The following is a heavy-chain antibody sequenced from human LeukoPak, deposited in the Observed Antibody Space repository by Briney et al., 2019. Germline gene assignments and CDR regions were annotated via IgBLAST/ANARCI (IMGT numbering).Heavy chain of an antibody. Sequence: GGSLRLSCAASELTFDDYAMHWFRKAPGKGLEWFSLISGDGGSTYYAGSVKGRFTISRDNSKNSLYLQMNSLRTEDTALYYCAKDIAGQGVEAFDIWGQGTMVTVSS. CDR2: ISGDGGST. CDR1: ELTFDDYA. V-gene: IGHV3-43*02. J-gene: IGHJ3*02. CDR3: AKDIAGQGVEAFDI. D-gene: IGHD3-16*01.